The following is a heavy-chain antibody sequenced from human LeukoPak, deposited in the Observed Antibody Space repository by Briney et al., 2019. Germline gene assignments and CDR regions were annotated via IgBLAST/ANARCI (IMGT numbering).Heavy chain of an antibody. CDR2: IKQDGSEK. V-gene: IGHV3-7*01. Sequence: GGSLRLSCAASGFTFSTYWMSWVRQAPGKGLEWVANIKQDGSEKYYVDSVKGRFTISRDNAKNSLFLQMNSLRAEDTAVYYCARDRYDISAPHYDYWGQGILVPVSS. D-gene: IGHD3-22*01. CDR1: GFTFSTYW. CDR3: ARDRYDISAPHYDY. J-gene: IGHJ4*02.